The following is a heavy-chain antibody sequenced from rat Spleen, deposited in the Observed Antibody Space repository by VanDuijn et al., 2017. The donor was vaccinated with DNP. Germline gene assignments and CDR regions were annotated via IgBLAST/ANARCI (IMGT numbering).Heavy chain of an antibody. CDR1: GFTFSNYG. V-gene: IGHV5-25*01. CDR3: TRINYGGYPSYAMDA. D-gene: IGHD1-11*01. J-gene: IGHJ4*01. CDR2: ISTGGGNT. Sequence: EVKLVESGGGLVQPGRSLKLSCAASGFTFSNYGMAWVRQTPTKGLEWVASISTGGGNTYYRDSVKGRFSISRDNAKSTLYLQVNSLRSEDTATYYCTRINYGGYPSYAMDAWGQGTSVTVSS.